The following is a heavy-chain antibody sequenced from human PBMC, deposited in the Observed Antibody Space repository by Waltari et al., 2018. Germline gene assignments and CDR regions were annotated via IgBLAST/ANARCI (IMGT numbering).Heavy chain of an antibody. J-gene: IGHJ3*02. V-gene: IGHV1-69*01. CDR2: VIPVFGTP. D-gene: IGHD4-4*01. CDR3: ARDGLQTTNDGFDI. Sequence: QVQLVQSGAEVKIPGSSVKVSCKASGGSLWPFDISWVRPAPGQGLGWMGGVIPVFGTPNYARTFQGRVSISAEASTYTAYLEVTRLTSEDTAIYYCARDGLQTTNDGFDIWGQGTMVTVSS. CDR1: GGSLWPFD.